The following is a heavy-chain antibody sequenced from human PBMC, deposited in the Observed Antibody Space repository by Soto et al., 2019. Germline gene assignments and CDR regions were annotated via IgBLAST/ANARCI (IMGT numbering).Heavy chain of an antibody. CDR1: GGTFSSYT. D-gene: IGHD2-15*01. CDR2: IIPILGIA. J-gene: IGHJ1*01. CDR3: AREGGGVVAATAGPEYFQH. Sequence: QVQLVKSGAEVKKPGSSVKVSCKASGGTFSSYTISWVRQAPGQGLEWMGRIIPILGIANYAQKFQGRVTITADKSTSTAYMELSSLRSEDTAVYYCAREGGGVVAATAGPEYFQHWGQGTLVTVSS. V-gene: IGHV1-69*08.